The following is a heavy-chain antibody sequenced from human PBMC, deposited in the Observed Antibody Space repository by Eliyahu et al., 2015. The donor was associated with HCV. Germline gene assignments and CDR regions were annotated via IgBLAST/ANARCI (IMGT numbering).Heavy chain of an antibody. Sequence: QVQLQESGPGLVKPSETLSLTCTVSGGSITTHYWSWIRQPPGKGLDWIGYIHSSGSTNYNPSLKSRVTISVDTSKNQFSLNLTSVTAADTAMYYCASGGGGIAVTGTGGWFDPWGQGTLVTVSS. V-gene: IGHV4-59*11. J-gene: IGHJ5*02. CDR3: ASGGGGIAVTGTGGWFDP. D-gene: IGHD6-19*01. CDR2: IHSSGST. CDR1: GGSITTHY.